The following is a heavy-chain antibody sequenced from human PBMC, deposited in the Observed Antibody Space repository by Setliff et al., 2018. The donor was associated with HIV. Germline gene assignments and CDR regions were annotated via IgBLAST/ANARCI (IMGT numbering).Heavy chain of an antibody. CDR3: ARAEYSSSSDWFAP. D-gene: IGHD6-6*01. Sequence: PSETLSLTCTVSGGSISSRYWSWIRQPPGKALEWIGYIYSSGSTNYNPSLKSRVTISLDTSKNQFSLKLSSVTAADTAVYYCARAEYSSSSDWFAPWGQGALVTVSS. CDR2: IYSSGST. V-gene: IGHV4-59*11. J-gene: IGHJ5*02. CDR1: GGSISSRY.